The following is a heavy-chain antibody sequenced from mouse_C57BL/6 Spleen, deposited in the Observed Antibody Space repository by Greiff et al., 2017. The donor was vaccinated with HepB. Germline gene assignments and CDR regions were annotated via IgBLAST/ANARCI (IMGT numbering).Heavy chain of an antibody. J-gene: IGHJ2*01. CDR2: IDPSDSYT. CDR3: ARSDSLHFDY. Sequence: VQLQQPGAELVMPGASVKLSCKASGYTFTSYWMHWVKQRPGQGLEWIGEIDPSDSYTNYNQKFKGKSTLTVDKSSSTAYMQLSSLTSEDSAVYYCARSDSLHFDYWGQGTTLTDSS. D-gene: IGHD6-2*01. V-gene: IGHV1-69*01. CDR1: GYTFTSYW.